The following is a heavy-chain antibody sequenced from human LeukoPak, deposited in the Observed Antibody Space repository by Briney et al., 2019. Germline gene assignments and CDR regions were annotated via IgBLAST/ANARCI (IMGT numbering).Heavy chain of an antibody. CDR1: GFTFSSYW. CDR2: IKQDGSEK. V-gene: IGHV3-7*01. CDR3: ARVGDYRTYYFDY. Sequence: GGSLRLSCAASGFTFSSYWMSWVRQAPGMGLEWVANIKQDGSEKYYVDSVKGRFTISRDNAKNSLYLQMNSLRAEDTAVYYCARVGDYRTYYFDYWGQGTLVTVSS. D-gene: IGHD4-17*01. J-gene: IGHJ4*02.